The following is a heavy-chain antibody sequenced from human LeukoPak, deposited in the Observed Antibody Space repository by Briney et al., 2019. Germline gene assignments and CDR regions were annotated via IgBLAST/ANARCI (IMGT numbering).Heavy chain of an antibody. CDR2: INSDGSST. D-gene: IGHD5/OR15-5a*01. CDR3: ARGVSGTGPDI. V-gene: IGHV3-74*01. J-gene: IGHJ3*02. Sequence: GGSLRLSCAASGFTFSSYWMHWVRQAPGKGLVWVSRINSDGSSTSYADSVKGRFTISRDNAKNTMYLQMNSLRAEDTAVYYCARGVSGTGPDIWGLGTMVTVSS. CDR1: GFTFSSYW.